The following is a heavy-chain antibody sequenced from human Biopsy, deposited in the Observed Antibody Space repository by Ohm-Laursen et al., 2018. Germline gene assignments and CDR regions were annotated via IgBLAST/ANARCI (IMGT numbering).Heavy chain of an antibody. CDR2: INPNSGGT. D-gene: IGHD1-26*01. J-gene: IGHJ2*01. CDR1: GYTFTDSH. V-gene: IGHV1-2*02. CDR3: ARGGLNYWYFDL. Sequence: GASVKVSCKASGYTFTDSHMHWVRQAPGQGLEWMGWINPNSGGTNYAQKFQGRVTMTRDTSMSTAYMELNRLRSDDTAVYYCARGGLNYWYFDLWGRGTLVTVSS.